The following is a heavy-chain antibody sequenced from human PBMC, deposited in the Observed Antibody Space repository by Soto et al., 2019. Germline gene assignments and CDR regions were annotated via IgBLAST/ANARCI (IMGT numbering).Heavy chain of an antibody. V-gene: IGHV1-2*02. CDR2: INPDSGST. J-gene: IGHJ4*02. D-gene: IGHD3-9*01. CDR1: GYHFTGSY. CDR3: AKQFCDDKNCHWYFDF. Sequence: QVRLLQSGPEVQRPGASTNISCQASGYHFTGSYLYWVRRAPGQAPQWMGMINPDSGSTTYAQTFQGRVAMTTDRSTDTVYLGLDRLTSDDSATYYCAKQFCDDKNCHWYFDFWGQGTSITVSP.